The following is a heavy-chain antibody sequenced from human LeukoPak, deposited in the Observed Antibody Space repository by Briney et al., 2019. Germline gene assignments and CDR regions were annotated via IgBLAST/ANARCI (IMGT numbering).Heavy chain of an antibody. CDR1: GYTFTGYY. V-gene: IGHV1-18*04. CDR2: ISAYNGNT. D-gene: IGHD5-18*01. J-gene: IGHJ4*02. CDR3: ARDFGSYGYVNYFDY. Sequence: ASVKVSCKASGYTFTGYYMHWVRQAPGQGLEWMGWISAYNGNTNYAQKLQGRVTMTTDTSTSTAYMELRSLRSDDTAVYYCARDFGSYGYVNYFDYWGQGTLVTVSS.